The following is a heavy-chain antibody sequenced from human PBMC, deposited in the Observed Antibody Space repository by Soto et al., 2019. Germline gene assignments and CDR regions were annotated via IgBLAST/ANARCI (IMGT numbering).Heavy chain of an antibody. Sequence: LSLTCTVSGGSVSSGSYYWSWIRQPPGKGLEWIGYIYYSGSTNYNPSLKSRVTISVDTSKNQFSLKLSSVTAADTAVYYCARDSALMASYYYYGMDVWGQGTTVTVYS. CDR3: ARDSALMASYYYYGMDV. CDR2: IYYSGST. J-gene: IGHJ6*02. CDR1: GGSVSSGSYY. V-gene: IGHV4-61*01.